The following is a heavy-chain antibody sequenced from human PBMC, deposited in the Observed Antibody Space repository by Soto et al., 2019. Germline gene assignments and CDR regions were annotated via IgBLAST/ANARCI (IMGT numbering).Heavy chain of an antibody. CDR3: AKRGVDTFALSY. CDR2: INTDGSST. CDR1: GFTFSSVW. Sequence: EVQLVESGGGLVQPGGSLRLSCAVSGFTFSSVWMHWVRQAPREGLVWVSRINTDGSSTSYADSVKGRFTISRDNAKNTLYLQTNSLRVEETAMYYCAKRGVDTFALSYWGQGTLVTVSS. J-gene: IGHJ4*02. V-gene: IGHV3-74*01. D-gene: IGHD3-10*01.